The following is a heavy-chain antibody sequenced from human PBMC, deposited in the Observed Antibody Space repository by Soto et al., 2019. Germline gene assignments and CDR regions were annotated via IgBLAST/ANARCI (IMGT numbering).Heavy chain of an antibody. Sequence: QVQLVQSGAEVKKPGSSVKVSCKASVGTFSSYAISWVRQAPGQGLEWMGGIIPIFGTANYAQKFQGRLTITADETTTTAYMELSSLRSEATAVYYCARDRRSIVRATYYFHYWGQGTLVTVSS. V-gene: IGHV1-69*12. J-gene: IGHJ4*02. D-gene: IGHD1-26*01. CDR1: VGTFSSYA. CDR3: ARDRRSIVRATYYFHY. CDR2: IIPIFGTA.